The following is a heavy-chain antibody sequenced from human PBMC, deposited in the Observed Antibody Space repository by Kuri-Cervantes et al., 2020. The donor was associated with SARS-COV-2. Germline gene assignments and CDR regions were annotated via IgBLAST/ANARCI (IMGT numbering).Heavy chain of an antibody. Sequence: ASVKVSCKTSGYTFANYYIYWVRQAPGQGLEWVAMINPSGGATVYEQKLQGRVTVTRDMSTSTVYMELGSLRSEDTAVYYCARNPFGAGSYDNGWGQGTLVTVSS. CDR1: GYTFANYY. V-gene: IGHV1-46*04. CDR3: ARNPFGAGSYDNG. J-gene: IGHJ4*02. D-gene: IGHD3-10*01. CDR2: INPSGGAT.